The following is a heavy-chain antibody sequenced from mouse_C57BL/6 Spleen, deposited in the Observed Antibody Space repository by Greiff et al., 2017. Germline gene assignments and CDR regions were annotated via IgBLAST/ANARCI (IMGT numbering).Heavy chain of an antibody. V-gene: IGHV1-50*01. CDR2: IDPSDSYT. Sequence: QVQLQQPGAELVKPGASVKLSCKASGYTFTSYWMQWVKQRPGQGLEWIGEIDPSDSYTNYNQKFKGKATLTVDTSSSTAYMQLSSLTSEDSAVYDCARRAGGYFDYWGQGTTLTVSS. J-gene: IGHJ2*01. D-gene: IGHD3-3*01. CDR1: GYTFTSYW. CDR3: ARRAGGYFDY.